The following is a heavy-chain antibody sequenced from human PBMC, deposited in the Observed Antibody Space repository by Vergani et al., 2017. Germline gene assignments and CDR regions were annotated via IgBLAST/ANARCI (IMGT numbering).Heavy chain of an antibody. V-gene: IGHV3-33*01. J-gene: IGHJ5*02. CDR2: TWYDGNNK. D-gene: IGHD1-14*01. CDR1: GFTFSNFG. Sequence: QVQLVESAGGVVQPGGSLTLSCAASGFTFSNFGMHWVRQAPGKGLEWVAVTWYDGNNKQYADSVKGRFTISRDNSKSTMYLQMNSLRDEDTGVYYCARDLRLLYNRFDPWGQGTLVTVSS. CDR3: ARDLRLLYNRFDP.